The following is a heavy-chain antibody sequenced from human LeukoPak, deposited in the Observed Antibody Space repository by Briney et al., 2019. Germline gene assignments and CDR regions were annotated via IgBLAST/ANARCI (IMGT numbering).Heavy chain of an antibody. CDR1: GGSISSSIYY. V-gene: IGHV4-39*01. CDR3: ARAHDSSGYFEGALDY. J-gene: IGHJ4*02. Sequence: SETLSLTCTVSGGSISSSIYYWGWIRQPPGKGLEWIGSIYYSGSTYYNPSLKSRVTISVDTSKNQFSLKLSSVTAADTAVYYCARAHDSSGYFEGALDYWGQGTLVTVSS. CDR2: IYYSGST. D-gene: IGHD3-22*01.